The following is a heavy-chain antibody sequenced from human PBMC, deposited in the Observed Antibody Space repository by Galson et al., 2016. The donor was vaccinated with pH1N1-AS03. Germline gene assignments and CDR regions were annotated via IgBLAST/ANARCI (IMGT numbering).Heavy chain of an antibody. J-gene: IGHJ4*02. CDR2: IRNDGSNE. CDR3: AKHQGGSGRPGY. V-gene: IGHV3-30*02. CDR1: GFTFSYYG. D-gene: IGHD3-10*01. Sequence: SLRLSCAASGFTFSYYGMHWVRQAPGKGLEWVASIRNDGSNEHYADSVKGRFTISRDNSKNTLHLQMNSLTPEDTAVYYCAKHQGGSGRPGYWGQGTLVTVSS.